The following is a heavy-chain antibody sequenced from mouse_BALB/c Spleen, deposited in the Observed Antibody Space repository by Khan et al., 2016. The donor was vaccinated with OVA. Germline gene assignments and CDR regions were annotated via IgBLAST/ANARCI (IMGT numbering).Heavy chain of an antibody. D-gene: IGHD1-1*01. Sequence: QVQLKQSGAELVRPGASVKLSCKTSGYIFTNYWIHWIKQRSGQGLEWIARIYPGTGSIYYNEKFKGRATLTADKSSSNASLQFSSLKSEDSAVYFGARWGGSSYDAMDYWGQGTSVTVSS. V-gene: IGHV1-76*01. CDR1: GYIFTNYW. J-gene: IGHJ4*01. CDR3: ARWGGSSYDAMDY. CDR2: IYPGTGSI.